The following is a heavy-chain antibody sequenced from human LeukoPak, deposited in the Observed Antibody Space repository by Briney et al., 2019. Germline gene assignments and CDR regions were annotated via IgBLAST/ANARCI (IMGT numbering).Heavy chain of an antibody. CDR3: ARDGIAAAAASDH. D-gene: IGHD6-13*01. V-gene: IGHV3-53*01. CDR2: IYSGGST. Sequence: GGSLRLSCAASGFTVSSNYMSWVRQAPGKGLEWVSVIYSGGSTYYADSVKGRFTISRDNSKNTLYLQVNSLRAEDTAVYYCARDGIAAAAASDHWGQGTLVTVSS. J-gene: IGHJ4*02. CDR1: GFTVSSNY.